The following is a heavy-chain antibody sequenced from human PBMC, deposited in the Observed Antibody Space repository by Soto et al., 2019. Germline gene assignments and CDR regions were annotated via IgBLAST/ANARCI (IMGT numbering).Heavy chain of an antibody. J-gene: IGHJ6*02. D-gene: IGHD2-15*01. CDR3: ARQVGDYYCDMDV. CDR1: GGSISSSNYY. CDR2: IYYSGST. Sequence: PSETLSLTCTVSGGSISSSNYYWGWIRQPPGKGLEWIGSIYYSGSTYYNPSLKSRVTISVDTSKNQFSLKLSSVTAADTAVYYCARQVGDYYCDMDVWGQGTTVTVS. V-gene: IGHV4-39*01.